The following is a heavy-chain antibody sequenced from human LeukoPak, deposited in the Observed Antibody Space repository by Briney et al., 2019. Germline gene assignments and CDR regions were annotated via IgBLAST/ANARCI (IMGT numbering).Heavy chain of an antibody. J-gene: IGHJ4*02. CDR1: GFTLSSHA. CDR3: ANDLVWGYSYGISFDY. CDR2: ISGSGGST. V-gene: IGHV3-23*01. D-gene: IGHD5-18*01. Sequence: GGSLRLSCAASGFTLSSHAMSCVRHAPGKGREWVSAISGSGGSTYYADSGKGRFTISRHNAKNTLYLQMNSLRAEDTAVYYCANDLVWGYSYGISFDYWGQGTLVTVSS.